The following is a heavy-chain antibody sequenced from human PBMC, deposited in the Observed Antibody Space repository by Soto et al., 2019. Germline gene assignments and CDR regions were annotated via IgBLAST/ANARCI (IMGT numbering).Heavy chain of an antibody. V-gene: IGHV3-74*01. D-gene: IGHD3-3*01. J-gene: IGHJ6*02. CDR2: INSDGSST. CDR3: ARDFPYDFWSGGTNYYYYYGMDV. Sequence: PGGSLRLSCAASGFTFSSYWMHWVRQAPGKGLVWVSRINSDGSSTSYADSVKGRFTISRDNAKNTLYLQMNSLRAEDTAVYYCARDFPYDFWSGGTNYYYYYGMDVWGQGTTVTVSS. CDR1: GFTFSSYW.